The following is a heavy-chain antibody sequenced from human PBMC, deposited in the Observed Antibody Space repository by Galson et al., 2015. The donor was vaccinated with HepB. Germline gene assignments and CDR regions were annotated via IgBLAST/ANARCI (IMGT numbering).Heavy chain of an antibody. J-gene: IGHJ4*02. CDR2: INHSGST. CDR3: ARGPRGTVTTTSFDY. D-gene: IGHD4-17*01. Sequence: ETLSLTCAVYGGSFSGYYWSWIRQPPGKGLEWIGEINHSGSTNYNPSLKSRVTISVDTSKNQFSLKLSSVTAADTAVYYCARGPRGTVTTTSFDYWGQGTLVTVSS. V-gene: IGHV4-34*01. CDR1: GGSFSGYY.